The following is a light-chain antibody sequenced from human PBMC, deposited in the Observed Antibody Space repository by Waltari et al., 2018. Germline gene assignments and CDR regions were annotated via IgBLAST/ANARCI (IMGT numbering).Light chain of an antibody. CDR2: DAS. Sequence: DIQMTQSPYSLSASVGDKVTITCRASPGISSWLAWYQQKPGKDPKLLIYDASSLQSGVPSRFSGSGSGTDYTLTISSLQPEDFATYYCQQDYNTPHSFGQGTKVEIK. V-gene: IGKV1-12*01. CDR3: QQDYNTPHS. CDR1: PGISSW. J-gene: IGKJ2*03.